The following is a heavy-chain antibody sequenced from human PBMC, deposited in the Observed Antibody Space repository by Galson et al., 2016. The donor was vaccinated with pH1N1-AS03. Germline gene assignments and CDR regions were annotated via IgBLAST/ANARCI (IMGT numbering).Heavy chain of an antibody. CDR2: ISSSGNYK. D-gene: IGHD3-22*01. CDR3: ATSRSPDYYDSSAYRPDAFDL. V-gene: IGHV3-21*01. J-gene: IGHJ3*01. CDR1: GFTFSSYS. Sequence: SLRLSCAASGFTFSSYSMNWVRQAPGKGLEWVSSISSSGNYKYYADSVKGRFTVSRDNAMNSLYLQMNSLRAEDPALYYCATSRSPDYYDSSAYRPDAFDLWGQGTMVTVSS.